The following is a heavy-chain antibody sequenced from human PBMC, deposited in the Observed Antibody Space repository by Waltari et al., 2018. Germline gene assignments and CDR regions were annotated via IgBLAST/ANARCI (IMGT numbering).Heavy chain of an antibody. CDR1: GGSISSYY. D-gene: IGHD2-2*01. V-gene: IGHV4-59*08. Sequence: QVQLQESGPGLVKPSETLSLTCTVSGGSISSYYWSWIRQPTGKGLERIGYIYYSGSTNYNPSLKSRVTISVDTSKNQFSLKLSSVTAADTAVYYCARLLQTCSSTSCYLSWFDPWGQGTLVTVSS. CDR3: ARLLQTCSSTSCYLSWFDP. CDR2: IYYSGST. J-gene: IGHJ5*02.